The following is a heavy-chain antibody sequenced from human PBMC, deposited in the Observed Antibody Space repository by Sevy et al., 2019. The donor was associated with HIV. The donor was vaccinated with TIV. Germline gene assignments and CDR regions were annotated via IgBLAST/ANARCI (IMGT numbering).Heavy chain of an antibody. J-gene: IGHJ1*01. V-gene: IGHV3-53*01. Sequence: GGSLRLSCAASGFTVSSNYMSWVRQAPGKGLEWVPVIYSGGSTYYADSVKGRFTISRDNSKNTLYLQMNSLRAEDTAVYYCARVLRDSSGYQYFQHWGQGTLVTVSS. CDR2: IYSGGST. D-gene: IGHD3-22*01. CDR3: ARVLRDSSGYQYFQH. CDR1: GFTVSSNY.